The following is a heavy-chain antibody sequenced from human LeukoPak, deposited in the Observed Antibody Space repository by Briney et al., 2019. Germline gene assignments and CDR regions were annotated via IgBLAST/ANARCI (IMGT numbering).Heavy chain of an antibody. J-gene: IGHJ4*02. V-gene: IGHV3-23*01. D-gene: IGHD3-22*01. CDR3: AKGVRRSSDYSSPVDY. Sequence: PGGPLRLSCAASGFTFSSYAMSWVRQAPEKGLEWVSTISGSGGGTYYADSVKGRFTISRDDSKNTLYLQMNSLRAEDTAVYYCAKGVRRSSDYSSPVDYWGQGTLVTVSS. CDR1: GFTFSSYA. CDR2: ISGSGGGT.